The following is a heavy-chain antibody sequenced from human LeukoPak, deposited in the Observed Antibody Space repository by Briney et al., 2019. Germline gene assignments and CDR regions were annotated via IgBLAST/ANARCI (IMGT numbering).Heavy chain of an antibody. Sequence: SETLSLTCTVSGYSISSGYYWGWVRQPPGKGLEWIGSILHSGNTHYNPSLKSRVTISVDTSKNQFSLKLTSVTAADTAVYYCARDGDDYAGLDYWGQGTLVTVSS. D-gene: IGHD4-17*01. CDR2: ILHSGNT. J-gene: IGHJ4*02. CDR3: ARDGDDYAGLDY. CDR1: GYSISSGYY. V-gene: IGHV4-38-2*02.